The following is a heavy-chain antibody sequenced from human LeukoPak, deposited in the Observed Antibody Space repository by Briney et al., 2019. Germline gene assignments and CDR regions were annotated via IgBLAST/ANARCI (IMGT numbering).Heavy chain of an antibody. CDR1: GGSISSYY. V-gene: IGHV4-59*01. J-gene: IGHJ2*01. D-gene: IGHD2-15*01. CDR2: IYYSGST. CDR3: ARDRGSARGYFDL. Sequence: SETLSLTCTVSGGSISSYYWSWIRQPPGKGLEWIGYIYYSGSTNYNPSLKSRVTISVDTSKNQFSLKLSSVTAADTAVYYCARDRGSARGYFDLWGRGTLVTVSS.